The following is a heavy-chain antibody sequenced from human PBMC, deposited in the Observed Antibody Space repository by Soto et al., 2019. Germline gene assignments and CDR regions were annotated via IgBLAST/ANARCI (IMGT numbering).Heavy chain of an antibody. CDR3: AGHVNARTFGY. V-gene: IGHV4-39*01. CDR1: GGSISSSSFY. Sequence: QLQLQESGPGLVKPSETLSLTCTVSGGSISSSSFYWGWIRQSPGKGLEWIGSIYFGGNTYYNPSLKSRVTISVDTPKNQFSPKLTSVTAADTAVYYCAGHVNARTFGYWGQGTLVTVSS. J-gene: IGHJ4*02. CDR2: IYFGGNT.